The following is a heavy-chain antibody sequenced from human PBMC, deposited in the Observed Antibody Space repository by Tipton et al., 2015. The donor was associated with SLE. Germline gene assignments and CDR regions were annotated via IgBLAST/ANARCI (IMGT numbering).Heavy chain of an antibody. CDR2: IDPSDSYT. D-gene: IGHD6-13*01. CDR1: GYNFTSYW. V-gene: IGHV5-10-1*01. Sequence: VQLVQSGAEVKQPGESLRISCKGSGYNFTSYWISWVRQMPGKGLEWMGKIDPSDSYTNFSPSFQGHVAISADKSTNTAYLQWSSLRASDTAMYYCARQNPPIASVPFDSWGQGTLVSVSS. CDR3: ARQNPPIASVPFDS. J-gene: IGHJ4*02.